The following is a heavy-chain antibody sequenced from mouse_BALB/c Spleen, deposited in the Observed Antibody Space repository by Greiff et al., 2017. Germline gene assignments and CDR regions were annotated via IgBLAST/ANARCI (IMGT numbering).Heavy chain of an antibody. Sequence: QVQLKESGPGLVAPSQSLSITCTVSGFSLTGYGVNWVRQPPGKGLEWLGMIWGDGSTDYNSALKSRLSISKDNSKSQVFLKMNSLQTDDTARYYCARDPANYGSGMDYWGQGTSVTVSS. CDR2: IWGDGST. D-gene: IGHD1-1*01. CDR1: GFSLTGYG. CDR3: ARDPANYGSGMDY. V-gene: IGHV2-6-7*01. J-gene: IGHJ4*01.